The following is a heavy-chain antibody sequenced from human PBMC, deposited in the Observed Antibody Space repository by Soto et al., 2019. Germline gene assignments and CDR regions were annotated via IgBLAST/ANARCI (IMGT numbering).Heavy chain of an antibody. D-gene: IGHD3-10*01. CDR3: ARGFSAGKGSPPDY. CDR2: LNGSGGST. J-gene: IGHJ4*02. Sequence: EVRLLESGGGLVQPGGSLRLSCAASGFTFSNYAMTWVRQAPGNGLQWVSGLNGSGGSTSSAASVTGRFAISRDNSKSTLYVQMNRLRDGDTAVYYCARGFSAGKGSPPDYWGQGTLVTVSS. CDR1: GFTFSNYA. V-gene: IGHV3-23*01.